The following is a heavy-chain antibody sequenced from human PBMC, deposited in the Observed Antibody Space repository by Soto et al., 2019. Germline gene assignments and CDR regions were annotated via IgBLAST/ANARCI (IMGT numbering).Heavy chain of an antibody. J-gene: IGHJ5*02. CDR2: IYWDDDK. V-gene: IGHV2-5*02. D-gene: IGHD3-9*01. CDR1: GFSLSTSGVG. CDR3: AHSLRYSAGDWFDP. Sequence: QITLKESGPTLVKPTQPLTLTCTFSGFSLSTSGVGVGWIRQPPGKALEWLALIYWDDDKRYSPSLKSRLTIXKXTXXNQVVLTMTNMDPVDTATYYCAHSLRYSAGDWFDPWVQGTLVTVSS.